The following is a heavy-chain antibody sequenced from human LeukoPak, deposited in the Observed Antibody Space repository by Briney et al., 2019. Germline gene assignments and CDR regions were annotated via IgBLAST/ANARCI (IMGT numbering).Heavy chain of an antibody. CDR3: AREVYYYGSGSYQPHNNWFDP. Sequence: SQTLSLTCTVSGGSISSGGYYWSWIRQHPGKGLEWIGYIYYSGSTYYNPSLKSRVTISVDTSKNQFSLKLSSVTAADTAVYYCAREVYYYGSGSYQPHNNWFDPWGQGTLVTVSS. D-gene: IGHD3-10*01. CDR1: GGSISSGGYY. V-gene: IGHV4-31*03. J-gene: IGHJ5*02. CDR2: IYYSGST.